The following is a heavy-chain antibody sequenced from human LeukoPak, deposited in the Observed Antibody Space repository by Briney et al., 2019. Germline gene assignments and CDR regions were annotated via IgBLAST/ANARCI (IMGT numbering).Heavy chain of an antibody. Sequence: PSETLPLTCAVYGGSFSGYYWSWIRQPPGKGLEWIGEINHSGSTNYNPSLKSRVTISVDTSKNQFSLKLSSVTAADTAVYYCARAGALTVNALDYWGQGTLVTVSS. CDR1: GGSFSGYY. V-gene: IGHV4-34*01. D-gene: IGHD2-8*01. CDR2: INHSGST. CDR3: ARAGALTVNALDY. J-gene: IGHJ4*02.